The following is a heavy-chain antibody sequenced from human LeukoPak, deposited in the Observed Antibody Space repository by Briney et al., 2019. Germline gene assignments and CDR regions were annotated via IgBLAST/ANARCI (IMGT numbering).Heavy chain of an antibody. J-gene: IGHJ4*02. Sequence: GASVKVSCKASGSTFTDYYMHWVRQAPGQGLEWMGWINPNSGGTNYAQKFQGRVAMTRDTSISTAYMELSRLRSDDTAVYYCAREGLTGTTLPFDYLGQGTLVTVSS. V-gene: IGHV1-2*02. CDR3: AREGLTGTTLPFDY. CDR2: INPNSGGT. D-gene: IGHD1-7*01. CDR1: GSTFTDYY.